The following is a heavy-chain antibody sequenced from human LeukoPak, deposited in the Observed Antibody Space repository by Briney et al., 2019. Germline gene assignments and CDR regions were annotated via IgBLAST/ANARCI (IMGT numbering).Heavy chain of an antibody. CDR1: GFTFSDYE. Sequence: PGGSLRLSCAASGFTFSDYEMNWVRQAPGKGLEWVSHISTSGSIIHYADSVEGRFTISRDNAKNTLYLQMNSLRAGDTAVYYCAGGVLSDYYMPLGHWGQGTLVTVSS. J-gene: IGHJ4*02. D-gene: IGHD3-3*01. V-gene: IGHV3-48*03. CDR2: ISTSGSII. CDR3: AGGVLSDYYMPLGH.